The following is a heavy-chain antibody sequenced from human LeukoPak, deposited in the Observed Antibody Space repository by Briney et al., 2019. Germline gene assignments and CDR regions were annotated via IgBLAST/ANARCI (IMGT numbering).Heavy chain of an antibody. CDR1: GFTFDDYA. CDR3: AKSSASIAARSYYYYYMDV. Sequence: PGGSLRLSCAASGFTFDDYAMHWVRHAPGKGLEWVSLISWDGGSTYYADSVKGRFTISRDNSKHSLYLQMNSLRAEDTALYYCAKSSASIAARSYYYYYMDVWGKGTTVTVSS. V-gene: IGHV3-43D*03. CDR2: ISWDGGST. J-gene: IGHJ6*03. D-gene: IGHD6-6*01.